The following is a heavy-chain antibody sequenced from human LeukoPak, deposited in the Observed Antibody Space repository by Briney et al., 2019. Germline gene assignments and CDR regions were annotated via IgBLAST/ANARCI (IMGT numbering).Heavy chain of an antibody. CDR2: INTNTGNP. CDR1: GGTFSSYA. V-gene: IGHV7-4-1*02. Sequence: ASVKVSCKASGGTFSSYAISWVRQAPGQGLEWMGWINTNTGNPTYAQGFTGRFVFSLDTSVSTAYLQISSLKAEDTAVYYCARGSRPGIAAAGTVDYWGQGTLVTVSS. D-gene: IGHD6-13*01. CDR3: ARGSRPGIAAAGTVDY. J-gene: IGHJ4*02.